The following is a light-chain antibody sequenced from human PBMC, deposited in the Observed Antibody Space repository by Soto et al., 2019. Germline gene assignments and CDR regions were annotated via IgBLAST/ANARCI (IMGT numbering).Light chain of an antibody. CDR1: SSNIRAGYD. J-gene: IGLJ2*01. CDR3: QSYDSSLSGSGV. V-gene: IGLV1-40*01. Sequence: QTVVTQPPSVSGAPGQRVTISCTGSSSNIRAGYDVHWYQQLPGTAPKLLIYGNSNRLSGVPDRFSGSKSGTSASLAITGLQAEDEADYYCQSYDSSLSGSGVFGGGTKLTVL. CDR2: GNS.